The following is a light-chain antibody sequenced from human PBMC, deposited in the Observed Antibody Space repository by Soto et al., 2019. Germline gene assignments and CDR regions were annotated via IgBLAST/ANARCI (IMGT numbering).Light chain of an antibody. V-gene: IGKV3-20*01. Sequence: IGLAASPGTLSFFPGGKTPLPCRASRGFGSSHLGWYQQKPGQAPRLLIYAASTRATGIPDRFSGSGSATDFTLTISRLEPEDSAVYYCQHYDSSPPYTFGQGTKLEIK. CDR3: QHYDSSPPYT. CDR1: RGFGSSH. CDR2: AAS. J-gene: IGKJ2*01.